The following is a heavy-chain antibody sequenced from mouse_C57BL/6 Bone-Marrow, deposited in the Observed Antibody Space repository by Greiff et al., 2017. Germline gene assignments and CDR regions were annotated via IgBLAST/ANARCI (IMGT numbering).Heavy chain of an antibody. D-gene: IGHD2-4*01. CDR2: IHPNSGST. CDR3: ARWGSTRMASWFSY. CDR1: GYTFTSYW. Sequence: QVQLQQPGAELVKPGASVKLSCKASGYTFTSYWMHWVKQRPGQGLEWIGMIHPNSGSTNYNEKFKSKATLTVDKSSSTAYMQLSSLPSEDSAVFYCARWGSTRMASWFSYWGQGTLVTGAA. V-gene: IGHV1-64*01. J-gene: IGHJ3*01.